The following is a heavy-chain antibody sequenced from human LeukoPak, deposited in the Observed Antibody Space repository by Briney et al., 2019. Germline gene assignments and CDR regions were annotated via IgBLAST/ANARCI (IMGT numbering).Heavy chain of an antibody. CDR1: GFTFSSYA. J-gene: IGHJ4*02. D-gene: IGHD3-9*01. CDR2: ISGSSGST. Sequence: GGSLRLSCAASGFTFSSYAMSWVRQAPGKGLEWVSAISGSSGSTYYADSVKGRFTISRDNSKNTLYLQMNSLRAEDTAVYYCARNDILTGYYTEAYFDYWGQGTLSPSPQ. CDR3: ARNDILTGYYTEAYFDY. V-gene: IGHV3-23*01.